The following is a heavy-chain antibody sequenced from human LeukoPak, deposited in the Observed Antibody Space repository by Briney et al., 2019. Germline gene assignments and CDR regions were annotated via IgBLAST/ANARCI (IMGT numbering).Heavy chain of an antibody. D-gene: IGHD1-7*01. V-gene: IGHV3-48*01. J-gene: IGHJ1*01. Sequence: GGSLRLSCAASGFTFSSYSMNWVRQAPGKGLEWVSYISSSSSTIYYADSVKGRFTISRDNAKNSLYLQMNSLRAEDTAVYYCARDGTWNYPIEYFQHWGQGTLVTVSS. CDR3: ARDGTWNYPIEYFQH. CDR1: GFTFSSYS. CDR2: ISSSSSTI.